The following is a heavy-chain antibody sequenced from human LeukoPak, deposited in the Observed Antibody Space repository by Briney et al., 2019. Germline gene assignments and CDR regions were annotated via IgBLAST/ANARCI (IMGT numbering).Heavy chain of an antibody. CDR3: ARASYSSGWLPFDY. Sequence: SETLSLTCTVSGGSISSYYWTWIRQPPGKGLEWIGYIYYTGNTNYNPSLKSQVTISVDTSKNQFSLKLSSVTAADTAVYYCARASYSSGWLPFDYWGQGTLVTVSS. V-gene: IGHV4-59*01. CDR2: IYYTGNT. J-gene: IGHJ4*02. D-gene: IGHD6-19*01. CDR1: GGSISSYY.